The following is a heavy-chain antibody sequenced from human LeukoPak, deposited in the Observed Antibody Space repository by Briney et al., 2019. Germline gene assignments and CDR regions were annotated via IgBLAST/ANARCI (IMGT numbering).Heavy chain of an antibody. Sequence: PGGSLRLSCAASGFTFSSYAMNWVRQAPGKGLEWVSAISGSGGSTYYADSVKGRFTISRDNSKNTVYLQMNSVRAEDTAVYYCAKAGSGYNYGGFVWGQGTLVTVSS. J-gene: IGHJ4*02. CDR1: GFTFSSYA. CDR2: ISGSGGST. D-gene: IGHD5-18*01. CDR3: AKAGSGYNYGGFV. V-gene: IGHV3-23*01.